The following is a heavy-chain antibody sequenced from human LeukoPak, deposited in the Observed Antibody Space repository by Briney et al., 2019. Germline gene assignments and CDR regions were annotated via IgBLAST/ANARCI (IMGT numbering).Heavy chain of an antibody. CDR3: ARVSRSGNYPG. D-gene: IGHD3-22*01. J-gene: IGHJ4*02. V-gene: IGHV3-48*02. Sequence: GGSLRLSCAASGFTFSSYAMHWVRQAPGKGLDWVSCIGSSSDAIYYADSVKGRFTISRDNAKNSVYLQMNSLRDEDTAVYYCARVSRSGNYPGWGQGTLVTVSS. CDR2: IGSSSDAI. CDR1: GFTFSSYA.